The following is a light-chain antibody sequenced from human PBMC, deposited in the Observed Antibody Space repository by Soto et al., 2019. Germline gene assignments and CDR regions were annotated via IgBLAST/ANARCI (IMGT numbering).Light chain of an antibody. CDR1: KLGDKY. Sequence: SYELTQPPSVSVSQGQTAIITCSGDKLGDKYACWYQQKQGQSPVLVIYQDSKRPSGIPERFSGSNSGNTATLTISWTQAMDEADYYCQAWDSSTHVVFGGGTKLTVL. CDR2: QDS. CDR3: QAWDSSTHVV. V-gene: IGLV3-1*01. J-gene: IGLJ2*01.